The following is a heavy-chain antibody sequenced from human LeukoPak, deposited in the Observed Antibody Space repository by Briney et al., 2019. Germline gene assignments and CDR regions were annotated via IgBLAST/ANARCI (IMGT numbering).Heavy chain of an antibody. D-gene: IGHD5-12*01. CDR1: GFTFSSYW. Sequence: GGSLRLSCAASGFTFSSYWMHWVRHGPGKGLVWVSRIISDGSSATYADSVKGRFTISRDNAKNTLYLQMNSLRAEDTAVYYCASGGYSGYDFDYWGQGTLVTVSS. CDR3: ASGGYSGYDFDY. J-gene: IGHJ4*02. V-gene: IGHV3-74*03. CDR2: IISDGSSA.